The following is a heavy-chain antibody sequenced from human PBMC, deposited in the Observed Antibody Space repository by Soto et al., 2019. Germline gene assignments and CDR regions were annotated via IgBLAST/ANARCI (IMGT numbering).Heavy chain of an antibody. D-gene: IGHD1-26*01. V-gene: IGHV1-18*04. CDR1: GYTFSDFA. CDR2: ISPYTGQT. CDR3: ARLGWELLSGRRYFDY. Sequence: QVLLVQSGSEVKKPGASMKVSCQTSGYTFSDFALTWVRQVPDKGLEWLGWISPYTGQTNYAQRVLIRVALTADTSARTAYLELRSLTYDDTAVYYCARLGWELLSGRRYFDYWGQGTLVTVSS. J-gene: IGHJ4*02.